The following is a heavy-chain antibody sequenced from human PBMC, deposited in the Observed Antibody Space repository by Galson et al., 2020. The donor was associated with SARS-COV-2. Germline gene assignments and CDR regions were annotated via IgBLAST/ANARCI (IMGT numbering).Heavy chain of an antibody. V-gene: IGHV4-34*01. CDR3: AKKGLLPLFGWEIHRPSYFEN. D-gene: IGHD3-16*02. J-gene: IGHJ4*02. CDR2: INHDGLA. CDR1: GGHFRSFF. Sequence: SDTLSLTFAVFGGHFRSFFWSWLRQSPGKGLEWIGEINHDGLANYNPSLTSRLSISVDTSMDQFSLKLSSVTAADTAMYYCAKKGLLPLFGWEIHRPSYFENWGQGTQVTVSS.